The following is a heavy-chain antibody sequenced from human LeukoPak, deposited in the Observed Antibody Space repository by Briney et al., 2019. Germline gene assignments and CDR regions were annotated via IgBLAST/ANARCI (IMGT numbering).Heavy chain of an antibody. Sequence: PGGSLRLSCAASGFTFSNYAMSWVRQAPGKGLEWVSGISGDGGSTYYADSVKGRFTIYRGSSENALYLQMNSLRAEDTAVYYCAKTSKYSTTWYDYWGQGTLVTVSS. CDR3: AKTSKYSTTWYDY. J-gene: IGHJ4*02. D-gene: IGHD6-13*01. CDR1: GFTFSNYA. CDR2: ISGDGGST. V-gene: IGHV3-23*01.